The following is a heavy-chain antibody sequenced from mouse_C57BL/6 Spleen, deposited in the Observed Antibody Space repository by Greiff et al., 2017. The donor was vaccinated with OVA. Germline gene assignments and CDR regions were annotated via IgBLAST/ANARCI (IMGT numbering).Heavy chain of an antibody. J-gene: IGHJ1*03. V-gene: IGHV1-52*01. CDR2: IDPSDSET. Sequence: QVQLQQPGAELVRPGSSVKLSCKASGYTFTSYCMHWVKQRPIPGLEWIGNIDPSDSETHYNQKFKDQATLTVDKSSSTVYLQLSSLTAEDSAVYYCARQALYGNYDWYFDVWGTGTTVTVSA. CDR1: GYTFTSYC. D-gene: IGHD2-1*01. CDR3: ARQALYGNYDWYFDV.